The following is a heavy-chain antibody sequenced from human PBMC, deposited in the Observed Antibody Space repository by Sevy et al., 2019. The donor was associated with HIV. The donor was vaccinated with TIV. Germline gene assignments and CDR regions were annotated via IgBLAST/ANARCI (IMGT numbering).Heavy chain of an antibody. CDR1: GFTFSDYY. D-gene: IGHD4-17*01. V-gene: IGHV3-11*01. J-gene: IGHJ6*02. Sequence: GGSLRLSCAASGFTFSDYYMSWIRQAPGKGLEWISYFSGSDSTIYYADSVKGRFTISRDNAKNSLYLQMNSLRAEDTAVYYCARDHVKDGDLGDYYYYAMDVWGQGTTVTVSS. CDR3: ARDHVKDGDLGDYYYYAMDV. CDR2: FSGSDSTI.